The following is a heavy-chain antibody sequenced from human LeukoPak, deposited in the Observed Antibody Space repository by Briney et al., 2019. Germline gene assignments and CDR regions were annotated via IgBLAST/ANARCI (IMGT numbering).Heavy chain of an antibody. CDR2: IYTSGST. CDR1: GGSFSGYY. Sequence: SETLSLTCAVYGGSFSGYYWSWIRQPAGKGLEWIGRIYTSGSTNSNPSLKSRVTISVDTSKKQFSLKLSSVTAADTAVYYCARGIITIFGVVSPYAFDIWGQGAMVTVSS. CDR3: ARGIITIFGVVSPYAFDI. D-gene: IGHD3-3*01. V-gene: IGHV4-59*10. J-gene: IGHJ3*02.